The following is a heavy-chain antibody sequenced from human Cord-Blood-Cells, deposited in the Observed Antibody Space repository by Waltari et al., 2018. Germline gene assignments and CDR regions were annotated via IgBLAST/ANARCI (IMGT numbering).Heavy chain of an antibody. CDR3: ARKTQLNWFDP. CDR2: IIPISGTA. J-gene: IGHJ5*02. Sequence: QVQLVQSGAEVKKPGSSVKVSCKASGGTFRSYAISWVRPAPGQGLEWMGGIIPISGTANYAQKFQGRVTITADESTSTAYMELSSLRSEDTAVYYCARKTQLNWFDPWGQGTLVTVSS. CDR1: GGTFRSYA. V-gene: IGHV1-69*12. D-gene: IGHD3-10*01.